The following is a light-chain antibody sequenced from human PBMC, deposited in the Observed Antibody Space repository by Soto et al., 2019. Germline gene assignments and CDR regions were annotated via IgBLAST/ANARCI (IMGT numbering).Light chain of an antibody. V-gene: IGLV2-14*01. CDR1: SSDIGDYKY. CDR3: SSYTSTSFVI. CDR2: DVS. J-gene: IGLJ2*01. Sequence: QSARTQPASVSGSPGQSITISCTGSSSDIGDYKYVSWYKQHPGKAPQLMIYDVSNRPSGVSNRFSGSKSGNTASLTISGLQAEDEADYYCSSYTSTSFVIFGGGTKLTVL.